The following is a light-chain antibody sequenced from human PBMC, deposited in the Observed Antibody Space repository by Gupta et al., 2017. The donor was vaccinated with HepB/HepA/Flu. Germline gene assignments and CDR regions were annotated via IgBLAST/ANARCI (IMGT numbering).Light chain of an antibody. CDR3: RNWNTGIYV. CDR1: SGHSSYA. V-gene: IGLV4-69*01. CDR2: RNSDGSH. J-gene: IGLJ1*01. Sequence: QPVLPHSPSASASLGASVKLTCTLSSGHSSYAIAWHQQQPGKGPRFLMNRNSDGSHRKGDGFPDCFSGASSADALSLHMASLQAEDESAYYSRNWNTGIYVFGGGTKVTVL.